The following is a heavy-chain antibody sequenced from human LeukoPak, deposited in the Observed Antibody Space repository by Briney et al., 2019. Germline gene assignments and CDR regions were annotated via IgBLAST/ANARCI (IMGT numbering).Heavy chain of an antibody. J-gene: IGHJ4*02. CDR3: ARLGRYSYGSIFDY. CDR2: VSISSGTI. Sequence: GGSLRLSCAASGFTFSGHNMNWVRQAPGKGLEWISFVSISSGTIYYADSVNGRFRISRDNAKSSLDLEMNSLRAEDTAVYYCARLGRYSYGSIFDYWGQGTLVTVSS. CDR1: GFTFSGHN. D-gene: IGHD5-18*01. V-gene: IGHV3-48*04.